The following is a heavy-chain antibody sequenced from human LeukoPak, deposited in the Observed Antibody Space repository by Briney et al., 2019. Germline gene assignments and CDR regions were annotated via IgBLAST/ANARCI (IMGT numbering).Heavy chain of an antibody. V-gene: IGHV1-2*02. CDR3: ARDGDYYDSSGYYN. Sequence: ASVKVSCKASGCTFTGYYMHWVRQAPGQGLEWMGWINPNSGGTNYAQKFQGRVTMTRDTSISTAYMELSRLRSDDTAVYYCARDGDYYDSSGYYNWGQGTLVTVSS. CDR2: INPNSGGT. D-gene: IGHD3-22*01. CDR1: GCTFTGYY. J-gene: IGHJ4*02.